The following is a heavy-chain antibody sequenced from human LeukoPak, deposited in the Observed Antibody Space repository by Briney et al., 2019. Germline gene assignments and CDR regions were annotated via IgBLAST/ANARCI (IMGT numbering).Heavy chain of an antibody. V-gene: IGHV3-48*03. CDR3: ARESRTGIHSGY. CDR1: GFTFSSYE. CDR2: ISSSGSTI. Sequence: GGSLRPSCAASGFTFSSYEMNWVRQAPGKGLEWVSYISSSGSTIYYADSVKGRFTISRDNAKNSLYLQMNSLRAEDTAVYYCARESRTGIHSGYWGQGTLVTVSS. D-gene: IGHD3/OR15-3a*01. J-gene: IGHJ4*02.